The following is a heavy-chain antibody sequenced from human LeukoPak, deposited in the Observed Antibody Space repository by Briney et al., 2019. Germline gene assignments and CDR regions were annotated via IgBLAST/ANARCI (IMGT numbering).Heavy chain of an antibody. CDR1: GYTFSDYY. CDR3: ARPIRGSYVEDVFDI. V-gene: IGHV1-2*02. Sequence: GGSVKVSCKTSGYTFSDYYLHWVRQAPGQGLEWMGWINPSSGGTKNAQKFQGRVTMTRDTSISTGYMELSRLRSDDTAVYYCARPIRGSYVEDVFDIWGQGTMVTV. D-gene: IGHD1-26*01. CDR2: INPSSGGT. J-gene: IGHJ3*02.